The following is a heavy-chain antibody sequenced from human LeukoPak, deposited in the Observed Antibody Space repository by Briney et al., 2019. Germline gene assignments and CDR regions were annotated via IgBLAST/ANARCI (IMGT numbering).Heavy chain of an antibody. CDR1: GYTFDAHG. D-gene: IGHD2-2*02. CDR2: INPYNGET. V-gene: IGHV1-18*04. Sequence: ASVKVSCKASGYTFDAHGITWVRQAPGQGLEWLGWINPYNGETNYAQKLQGRVAMTRDTSTNTAYLELRSLRSDDTAVYYCARRLVPAAIGYMDVWGKGTTVTVSS. J-gene: IGHJ6*03. CDR3: ARRLVPAAIGYMDV.